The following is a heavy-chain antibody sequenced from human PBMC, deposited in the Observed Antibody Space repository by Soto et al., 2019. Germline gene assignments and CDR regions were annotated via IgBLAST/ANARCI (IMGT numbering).Heavy chain of an antibody. Sequence: SLKISCAASGFTFSSYSMNWVRQAPGKGLEWVSYISSSSTIYYADSVKGRFTISRDNAKNSLYLQMNSLRDEDTAVYYCARRAISGLDYWGQGTLVTVSS. CDR3: ARRAISGLDY. V-gene: IGHV3-48*02. J-gene: IGHJ4*02. CDR2: ISSSSTI. CDR1: GFTFSSYS. D-gene: IGHD6-19*01.